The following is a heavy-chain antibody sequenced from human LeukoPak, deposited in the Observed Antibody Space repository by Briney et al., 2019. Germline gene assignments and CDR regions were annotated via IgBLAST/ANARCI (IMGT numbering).Heavy chain of an antibody. CDR3: ARTQHLVLRSPLDP. D-gene: IGHD6-13*01. Sequence: ASVKVSCKASGYTLTSYYMHWVRQAPGQGLEWMGIINPSGGSTSYAQKFQGRVTITRNTSISTAYMELSSLRSEDTAVYYCARTQHLVLRSPLDPWGQGTLVTVSS. CDR2: INPSGGST. J-gene: IGHJ5*02. V-gene: IGHV1-46*01. CDR1: GYTLTSYY.